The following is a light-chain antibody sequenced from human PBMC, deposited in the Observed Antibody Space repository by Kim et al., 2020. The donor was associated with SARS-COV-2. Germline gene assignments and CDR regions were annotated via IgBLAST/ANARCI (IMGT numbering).Light chain of an antibody. V-gene: IGKV3-20*01. CDR1: QSIRSSN. CDR2: GAS. Sequence: SPGERATRSCRASQSIRSSNVAWYQQKPGHSPRLLIYGASTRAPVIPERFSGSGSGTDFTLTINRLEPEDFAVYYCQQYGSSPRTFGQGTKVDIK. J-gene: IGKJ1*01. CDR3: QQYGSSPRT.